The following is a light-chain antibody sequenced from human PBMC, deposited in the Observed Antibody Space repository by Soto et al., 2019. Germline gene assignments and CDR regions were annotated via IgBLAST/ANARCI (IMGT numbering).Light chain of an antibody. CDR2: RND. J-gene: IGLJ2*01. CDR3: AAWDDSLTGRV. CDR1: ISNIGKYY. Sequence: QSVLTQPLSTSGTPGQRVTISCSGRISNIGKYYVYWYQQLPGTAPKLLIYRNDQRPSGVPDRFSASKSGTSASLAISGLRSEDEADYYCAAWDDSLTGRVFGGWTKLTVL. V-gene: IGLV1-47*01.